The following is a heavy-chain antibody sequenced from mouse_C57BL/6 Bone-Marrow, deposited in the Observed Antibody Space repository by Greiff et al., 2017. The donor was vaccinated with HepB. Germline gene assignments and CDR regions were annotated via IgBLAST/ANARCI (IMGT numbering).Heavy chain of an antibody. Sequence: DVKLVESGPGLAKPSQTLSLTCSVTGYSITSDYWNWIRKFPGNKLEYMGYISYSGSTYYNPSLKSRISITRDTSKNQYYLQLNSVTTEDTATYYCARGIYYDYWYFDVWGTGTTVTVSS. CDR1: GYSITSDY. J-gene: IGHJ1*03. CDR3: ARGIYYDYWYFDV. V-gene: IGHV3-8*01. D-gene: IGHD2-4*01. CDR2: ISYSGST.